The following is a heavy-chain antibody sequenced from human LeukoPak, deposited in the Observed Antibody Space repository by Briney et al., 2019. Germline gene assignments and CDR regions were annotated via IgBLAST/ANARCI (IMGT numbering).Heavy chain of an antibody. J-gene: IGHJ5*02. CDR3: AGGIERVNWFDP. CDR2: IYYSGST. Sequence: SETLSLTCTVSGGSISSGGYYWSWIRQHPGKGLEWIGYIYYSGSTYYNPSLKSRVTISVDTSKNQFSLKLSSVTAADTAVYYCAGGIERVNWFDPWGQGTLVTVSS. CDR1: GGSISSGGYY. V-gene: IGHV4-31*03. D-gene: IGHD6-25*01.